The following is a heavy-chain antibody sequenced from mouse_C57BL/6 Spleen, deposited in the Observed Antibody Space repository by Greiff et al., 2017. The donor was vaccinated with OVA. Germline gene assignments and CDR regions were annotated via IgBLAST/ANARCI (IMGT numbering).Heavy chain of an antibody. CDR2: ISYDGSN. CDR3: ARGPPTGTGIFWFAY. D-gene: IGHD4-1*01. J-gene: IGHJ3*01. Sequence: EVQLQQSGPGLVKPSQSLSLTCSVTGYSITSGYYWNWIRQFPGNKLEWMGYISYDGSNNYNPSLKNRISITRDTSKNQFFLKLNSVITEDTATYYCARGPPTGTGIFWFAYWGQGTLVTVSA. V-gene: IGHV3-6*01. CDR1: GYSITSGYY.